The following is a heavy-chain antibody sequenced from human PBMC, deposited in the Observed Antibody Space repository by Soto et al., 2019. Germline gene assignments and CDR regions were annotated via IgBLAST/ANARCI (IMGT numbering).Heavy chain of an antibody. CDR2: INSDGSST. Sequence: SPRLPCGASGFTFSSYWMHWVRQAPGKGLAWGSRINSDGSSTSYADSVKGRFTISRDNAKNTLYLQMNSLRAEDTAVYYCARAWPNPRAAAFDIWGQGTMVTVSS. CDR1: GFTFSSYW. V-gene: IGHV3-74*01. CDR3: ARAWPNPRAAAFDI. J-gene: IGHJ3*02.